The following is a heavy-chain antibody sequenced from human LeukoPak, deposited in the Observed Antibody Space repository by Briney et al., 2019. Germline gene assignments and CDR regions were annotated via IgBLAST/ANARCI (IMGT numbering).Heavy chain of an antibody. D-gene: IGHD3-22*01. V-gene: IGHV4-34*01. CDR3: ARGASGYYYD. J-gene: IGHJ4*02. Sequence: PSETLSLNCAVYGGSFSGYYWRWIRQPPGKGLEWIGEINHSGSTNYNPSLKSRVAMSVDTSKNRFSLRLSSVTAADTAVYYCARGASGYYYDWGQGIPVIVSS. CDR1: GGSFSGYY. CDR2: INHSGST.